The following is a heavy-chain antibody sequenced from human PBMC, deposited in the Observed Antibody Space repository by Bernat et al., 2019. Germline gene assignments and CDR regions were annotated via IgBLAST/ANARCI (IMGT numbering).Heavy chain of an antibody. Sequence: QVQLVQSGAEVKKPGASVKVSCKASGYTFTGYYMHWVRQAPGQGLEWMGRINPNSGGTNYAPKFQGRVTMTRDTSISTAYMELSRLRSDDTAVYYCARVTADDWYFDLWGRGTLVTVSS. CDR2: INPNSGGT. CDR1: GYTFTGYY. V-gene: IGHV1-2*06. D-gene: IGHD1-20*01. CDR3: ARVTADDWYFDL. J-gene: IGHJ2*01.